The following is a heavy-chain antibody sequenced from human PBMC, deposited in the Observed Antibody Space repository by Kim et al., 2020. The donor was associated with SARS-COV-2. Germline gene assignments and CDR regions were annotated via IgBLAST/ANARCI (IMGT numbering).Heavy chain of an antibody. V-gene: IGHV3-30*18. CDR3: AKEGVTTPRDHDY. Sequence: GGSLRLSCAASGLIFRNYCMHWVRQAPGKGLEWVAAILYDGSNKYYADSVKGRFTISRDNSRNTLYLQMNSLRAEDTAVYYCAKEGVTTPRDHDYCGQGTLCSVSS. CDR2: ILYDGSNK. CDR1: GLIFRNYC. J-gene: IGHJ4*02.